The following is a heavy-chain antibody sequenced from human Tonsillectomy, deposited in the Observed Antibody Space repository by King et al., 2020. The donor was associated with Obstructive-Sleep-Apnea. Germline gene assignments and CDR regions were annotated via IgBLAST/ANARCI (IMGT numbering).Heavy chain of an antibody. D-gene: IGHD3-10*01. J-gene: IGHJ3*02. Sequence: VQLVESGGGLVQPGGSLKLSCAASGFSFSGSAMHWVRQASGKGLEWVGRVGNKAFNYATTYAASVKGRFTISRHDSKSTAYLQMTSLKTEDTAVYFCTTLDLLLPTGDAFDIWGQGTTVTVSS. CDR3: TTLDLLLPTGDAFDI. CDR1: GFSFSGSA. V-gene: IGHV3-73*01. CDR2: VGNKAFNYAT.